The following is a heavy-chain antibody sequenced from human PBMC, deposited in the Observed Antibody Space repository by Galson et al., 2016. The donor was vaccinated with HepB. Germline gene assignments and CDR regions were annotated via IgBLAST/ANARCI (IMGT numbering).Heavy chain of an antibody. Sequence: PALVKPTQTLTLTCNFSGFSLSTDGVGVGWIRQPPGKALEWLGSIFWDDNKHYSPSLKTRLTFTKDTSKNQVGIRMTNMDPVDTATYYCARTSPFGRGGMDVWGKGTTVTVSS. D-gene: IGHD3-16*01. CDR1: GFSLSTDGVG. J-gene: IGHJ6*04. CDR2: IFWDDNK. CDR3: ARTSPFGRGGMDV. V-gene: IGHV2-70*11.